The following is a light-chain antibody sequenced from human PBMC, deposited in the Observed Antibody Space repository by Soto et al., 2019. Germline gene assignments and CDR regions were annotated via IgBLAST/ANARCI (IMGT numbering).Light chain of an antibody. CDR1: QSVSSY. V-gene: IGKV3-11*01. Sequence: EIVLTQSPATLSLSPGERATLSCRASQSVSSYLAWYQQKPGQAPRLLIYDASNRATGIPARFSGSGSGTDFTLTISSLEPEDFATYFCQQGDSFPFTFGGGTKVEIK. CDR2: DAS. CDR3: QQGDSFPFT. J-gene: IGKJ4*01.